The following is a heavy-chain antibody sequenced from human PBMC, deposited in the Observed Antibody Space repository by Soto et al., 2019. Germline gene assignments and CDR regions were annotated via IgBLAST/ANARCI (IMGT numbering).Heavy chain of an antibody. J-gene: IGHJ6*02. CDR2: IYYSGST. Sequence: SETLSLTCTVSGGSIGSSSYYWGWIRQPPGKGLERIGSIYYSGSTYYNPSLKSRVTISVDTSKSQFSLKLSSVTAVDTAVYYCASQASPYYYYGMDVWGQGTTVTVSS. CDR3: ASQASPYYYYGMDV. V-gene: IGHV4-39*01. CDR1: GGSIGSSSYY.